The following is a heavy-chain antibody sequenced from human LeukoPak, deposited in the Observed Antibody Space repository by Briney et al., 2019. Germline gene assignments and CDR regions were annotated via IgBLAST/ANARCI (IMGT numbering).Heavy chain of an antibody. CDR1: GGTFSSYA. CDR2: ISAYNGNT. J-gene: IGHJ5*02. V-gene: IGHV1-18*01. D-gene: IGHD3-10*01. CDR3: ARAGVTMVRGVINGP. Sequence: ASVKVSCKASGGTFSSYAISWVRQAPGQGLEWMGWISAYNGNTNYAQKLQGRVTMTTDTSTSTAYMELRSLRSDDTAVYYCARAGVTMVRGVINGPWGQGTLVTVSS.